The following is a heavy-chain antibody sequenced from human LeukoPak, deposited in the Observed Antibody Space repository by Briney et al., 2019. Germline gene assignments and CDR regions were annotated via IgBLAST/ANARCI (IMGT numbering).Heavy chain of an antibody. V-gene: IGHV1-69*13. Sequence: SVKVSCKASGGTFISYAISWVRQAPGQGLEWMGGIIPIFGTANYAQKFQGRVTITADESTSTAYMELSSLRSEDTAVYYCARDDGYSYGYALFDYWGQGTLVTVSS. CDR3: ARDDGYSYGYALFDY. CDR1: GGTFISYA. J-gene: IGHJ4*02. CDR2: IIPIFGTA. D-gene: IGHD5-18*01.